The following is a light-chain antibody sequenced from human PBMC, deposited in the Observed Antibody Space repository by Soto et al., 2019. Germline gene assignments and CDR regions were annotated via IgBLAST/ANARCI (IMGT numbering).Light chain of an antibody. J-gene: IGLJ1*01. CDR2: NTS. Sequence: QTVVTQEPSLTVSPGGTDTLTCASSTGAVTSGYYPNWFQQKPGQAPRALIYNTSNKHSWTPARFSGSLLGGKAALTLSGVQPEDEAEYYCLLYYGGAYVFGTGTKLTVL. CDR1: TGAVTSGYY. V-gene: IGLV7-43*01. CDR3: LLYYGGAYV.